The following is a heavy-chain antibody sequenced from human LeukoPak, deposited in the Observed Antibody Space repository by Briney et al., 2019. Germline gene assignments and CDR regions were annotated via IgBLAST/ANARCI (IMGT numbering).Heavy chain of an antibody. Sequence: PSETLSLTCTVSGGSISSSSYYWGWIRQPPGKGLEWIGSIYYSGSTYYNPSLKSRVTISVDTSKNQFSLKLSSVTAADTAVYYCARGEWELLHPKSDAFDIWGQGTMVTVSS. D-gene: IGHD1-26*01. J-gene: IGHJ3*02. CDR3: ARGEWELLHPKSDAFDI. CDR2: IYYSGST. CDR1: GGSISSSSYY. V-gene: IGHV4-39*01.